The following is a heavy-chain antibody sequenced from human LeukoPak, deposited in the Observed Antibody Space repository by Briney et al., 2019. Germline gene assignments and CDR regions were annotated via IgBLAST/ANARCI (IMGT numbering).Heavy chain of an antibody. CDR1: GFTFTSYS. V-gene: IGHV3-64*01. CDR2: ISSNGGSI. CDR3: ARRSGTYYPFYFDY. J-gene: IGHJ4*02. D-gene: IGHD1-26*01. Sequence: GGSLRLSCAPSGFTFTSYSMHWVPQAPEKALEYVSAISSNGGSIYYANSVKGRFTISRDNSKNTLYLQLGKLRAEDVAVYYCARRSGTYYPFYFDYWGQGTLVTVSS.